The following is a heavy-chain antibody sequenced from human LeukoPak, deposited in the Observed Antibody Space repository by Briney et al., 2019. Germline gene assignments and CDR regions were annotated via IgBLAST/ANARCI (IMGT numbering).Heavy chain of an antibody. V-gene: IGHV3-15*01. J-gene: IGHJ4*02. CDR1: GFSLSNAW. CDR3: TTDNFDY. CDR2: IKTKTDGGTL. Sequence: GGSLRLSCAASGFSLSNAWMSWVRQAPGKGPEWVGRIKTKTDGGTLEYAAPVKGRFTISRDDSRNTLYLQMNSLKTEDTAVYYCTTDNFDYWGQGTLVTVSS.